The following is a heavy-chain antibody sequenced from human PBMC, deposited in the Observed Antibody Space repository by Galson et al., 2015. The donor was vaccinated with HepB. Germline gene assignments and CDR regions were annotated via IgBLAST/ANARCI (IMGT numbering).Heavy chain of an antibody. V-gene: IGHV1-2*02. CDR1: GYTFTGYD. J-gene: IGHJ3*02. Sequence: SVKVSCKASGYTFTGYDMHWVRQAPGQGLEWMGWINPNSGGTNYAQKFQGRVTMTRDTSISTAYMELSRLRPDDTAVYYCARVKLSRLSAFDIWGQGTMVTVSS. CDR3: ARVKLSRLSAFDI. CDR2: INPNSGGT.